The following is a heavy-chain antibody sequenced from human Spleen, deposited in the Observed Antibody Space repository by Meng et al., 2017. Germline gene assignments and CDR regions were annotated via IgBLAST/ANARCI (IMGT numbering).Heavy chain of an antibody. V-gene: IGHV4-31*03. J-gene: IGHJ4*02. CDR2: IYYSGST. CDR1: GASISSGGYY. Sequence: QVTLQQWGPSLLKPSDTLSLSCSVSGASISSGGYYWSWIRQHPGKGLEWIGYIYYSGSTYYNPSLKSRLTISVDTSQNQFSLNLNSVTAADTAVYYCVRDRVGGTAAQFDYWGQGTLVTVSS. CDR3: VRDRVGGTAAQFDY. D-gene: IGHD1-26*01.